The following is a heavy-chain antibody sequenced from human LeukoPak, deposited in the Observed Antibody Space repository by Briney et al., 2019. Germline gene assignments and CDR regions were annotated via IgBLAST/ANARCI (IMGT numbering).Heavy chain of an antibody. D-gene: IGHD3-9*01. Sequence: GGSLRLSCAVSGFTVFTLSTNGVSWVRQAPGKVLEWVSVIYSGGTTYYADSVKGRFTISRDNSKNTLYLQMNSLRAEDTAVYYCARDPLHYDILTGYQEPYGMDVWGQGTTVTVSS. J-gene: IGHJ6*02. CDR2: IYSGGTT. CDR3: ARDPLHYDILTGYQEPYGMDV. CDR1: GFTVFTLSTNG. V-gene: IGHV3-66*01.